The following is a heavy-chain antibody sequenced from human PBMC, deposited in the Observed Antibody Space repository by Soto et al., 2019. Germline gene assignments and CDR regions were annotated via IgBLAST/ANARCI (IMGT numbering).Heavy chain of an antibody. CDR2: INSDGSVS. V-gene: IGHV3-74*02. Sequence: EVQLVESGGGLVQPGGSLRLSCAASGFTFSNYWMYWVRQAPGKGLEWVSRINSDGSVSSYADSVKGRLTISRDNVKNTLYLQMDSRRAEDTAVYYCAIGDCVGGTCYSLAGSFYYYMDVWGKGTTVTVFS. CDR3: AIGDCVGGTCYSLAGSFYYYMDV. CDR1: GFTFSNYW. J-gene: IGHJ6*03. D-gene: IGHD2-15*01.